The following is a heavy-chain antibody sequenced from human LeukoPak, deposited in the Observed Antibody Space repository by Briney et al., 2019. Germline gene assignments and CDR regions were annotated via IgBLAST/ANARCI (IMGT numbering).Heavy chain of an antibody. CDR1: GFSLSGHW. D-gene: IGHD6-19*01. V-gene: IGHV3-74*01. Sequence: PGGSLRLSCTASGFSLSGHWMHWARQLPGKGLVWVSRISPTGSTTSYADSVKGRFTISRDNSKNTVDLQMSSLRAEDTAVYYCARAEAGTDFDYWGQGTLVTVSS. J-gene: IGHJ4*02. CDR3: ARAEAGTDFDY. CDR2: ISPTGSTT.